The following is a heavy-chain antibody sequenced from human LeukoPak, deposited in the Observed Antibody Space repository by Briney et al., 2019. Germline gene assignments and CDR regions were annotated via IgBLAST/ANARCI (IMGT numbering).Heavy chain of an antibody. Sequence: ASVKVSCKASGYPFTSYYIHWVRQAPGQGLEWMGIINPGGGSATYAQKFQGRVTMTSDPSTSTVYMDLSSLTSEDTAVYYCARERASFDCWGQGTLVTVSS. CDR3: ARERASFDC. J-gene: IGHJ4*02. CDR1: GYPFTSYY. CDR2: INPGGGSA. V-gene: IGHV1-46*01.